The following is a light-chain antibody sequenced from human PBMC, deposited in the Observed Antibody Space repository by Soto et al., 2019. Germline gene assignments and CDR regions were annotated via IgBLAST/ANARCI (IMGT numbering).Light chain of an antibody. J-gene: IGKJ5*01. V-gene: IGKV3-11*01. CDR2: DSS. CDR1: QGVSRK. CDR3: QQRLSWPIT. Sequence: DIVMTECPATLSVAPGERVTFSCRASQGVSRKLAWYQHKPGQAPRLLIFDSSNRATGIPARFSGSGYGTDFTLSISSLEPEDFAVYYCQQRLSWPITFGQGTRLEIK.